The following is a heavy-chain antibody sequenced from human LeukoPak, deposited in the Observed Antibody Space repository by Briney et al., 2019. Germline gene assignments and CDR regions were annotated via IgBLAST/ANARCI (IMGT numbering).Heavy chain of an antibody. J-gene: IGHJ4*02. CDR3: ARDTVTTSMFDY. Sequence: GGSLRLSCAASGLTFSSNGMHWVRQAPGKGLEWVANIKQDGSEKYYVDSVKGRFTISRDNAKNSLYLQMNSLRAEDTAVYYCARDTVTTSMFDYWGQGTLVTVSS. CDR1: GLTFSSNG. CDR2: IKQDGSEK. D-gene: IGHD4-17*01. V-gene: IGHV3-7*01.